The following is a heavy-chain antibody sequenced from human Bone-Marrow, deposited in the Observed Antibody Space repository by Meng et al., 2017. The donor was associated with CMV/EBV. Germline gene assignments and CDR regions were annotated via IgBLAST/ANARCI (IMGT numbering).Heavy chain of an antibody. D-gene: IGHD2-21*01. CDR3: AKDRGDSPYCGGDCYSGWFDS. CDR2: ISWEGSST. Sequence: GESLKISCAASGFTFDDYTMHWVRQAPEKGLEWVSLISWEGSSTYYADAVKGRFTISRDNSKDSLYLQMNSLRTEDTALYYCAKDRGDSPYCGGDCYSGWFDSWGQGTLVTVSS. V-gene: IGHV3-43*01. J-gene: IGHJ5*01. CDR1: GFTFDDYT.